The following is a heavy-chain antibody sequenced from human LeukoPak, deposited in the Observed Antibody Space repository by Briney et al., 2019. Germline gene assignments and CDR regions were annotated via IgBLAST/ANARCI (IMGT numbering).Heavy chain of an antibody. CDR3: ARANGFVVVPAAILNYYYMDV. V-gene: IGHV4-31*03. D-gene: IGHD2-2*02. CDR1: GGSISSGGYY. J-gene: IGHJ6*03. CDR2: IYYSGST. Sequence: SQTLSLTCTVSGGSISSGGYYWSWIRQHPGKGLEWIGYIYYSGSTYYNPSLKSRVTISVDTSKNQFSLKLSSVTAADTAVYYCARANGFVVVPAAILNYYYMDVWGKGTTVTVSS.